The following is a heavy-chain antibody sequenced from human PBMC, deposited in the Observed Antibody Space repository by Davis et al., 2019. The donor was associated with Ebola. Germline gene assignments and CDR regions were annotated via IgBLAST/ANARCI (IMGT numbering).Heavy chain of an antibody. CDR1: GFTFSNYW. Sequence: PGGSLRLSCAASGFTFSNYWMNWVRQAPGKGLEWVANIKEDGSEKYYVDSVKGRFTISRDSTSNTLYLQMNGLRAEDTAVYYCARSSYQPDYWGQGTLVTVSS. CDR3: ARSSYQPDY. J-gene: IGHJ4*02. V-gene: IGHV3-7*01. CDR2: IKEDGSEK. D-gene: IGHD2-2*01.